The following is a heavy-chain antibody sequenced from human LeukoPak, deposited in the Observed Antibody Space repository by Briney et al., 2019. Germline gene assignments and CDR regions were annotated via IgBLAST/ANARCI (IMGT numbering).Heavy chain of an antibody. D-gene: IGHD6-13*01. CDR1: GYTFTSYD. J-gene: IGHJ5*02. CDR3: VSSSWYSGFDP. V-gene: IGHV1-8*03. Sequence: ASVRVSCKASGYTFTSYDINWVRQATGQGLEWMGWMNPNSGNTGYAQKFQGRVTITRNTSISTAYMELSRLRSEDTAVYYCVSSSWYSGFDPWGQGTLVTVSS. CDR2: MNPNSGNT.